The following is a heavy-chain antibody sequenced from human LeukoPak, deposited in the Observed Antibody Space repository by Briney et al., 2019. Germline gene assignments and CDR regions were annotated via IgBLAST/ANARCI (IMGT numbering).Heavy chain of an antibody. D-gene: IGHD3-22*01. CDR2: INHSGST. CDR3: HYYYYDSSGYLKRIDY. CDR1: GGSFSGYY. Sequence: SETLSLTCAVYGGSFSGYYWSWIRQPPGKGLEWIGKINHSGSTNYNPSLKSRVTISVDTSKNQFSLKLSSVTAADTAAYYCHYYYYDSSGYLKRIDYWGQGTLVTVSS. J-gene: IGHJ4*02. V-gene: IGHV4-34*01.